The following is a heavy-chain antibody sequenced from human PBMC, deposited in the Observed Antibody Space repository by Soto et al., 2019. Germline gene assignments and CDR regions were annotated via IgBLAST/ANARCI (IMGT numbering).Heavy chain of an antibody. V-gene: IGHV4-34*01. Sequence: SETLSLACAVYGGSFSGYYWSCIRQPPGKGLEWIGEINHSGSTNYNPSLKSRVTISVDTSKNQFSLKVTSVTAADTAVYYCATANWSHHYFDPWGQGTLIT. J-gene: IGHJ5*02. CDR1: GGSFSGYY. CDR2: INHSGST. CDR3: ATANWSHHYFDP. D-gene: IGHD1-1*01.